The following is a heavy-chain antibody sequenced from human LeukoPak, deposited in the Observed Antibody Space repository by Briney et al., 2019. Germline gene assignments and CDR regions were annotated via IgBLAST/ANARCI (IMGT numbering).Heavy chain of an antibody. CDR2: IIPILGIA. V-gene: IGHV1-69*04. Sequence: ASVKVSCKASGGTFSSYAISWVRQAPGQGLEWMGRIIPILGIANYAQKFQGGVTITADKSTSTAYMELSSLRSEDTAVYYCARDSTPGITGNAYWGQGTLVTVSS. CDR3: ARDSTPGITGNAY. J-gene: IGHJ4*02. D-gene: IGHD1-20*01. CDR1: GGTFSSYA.